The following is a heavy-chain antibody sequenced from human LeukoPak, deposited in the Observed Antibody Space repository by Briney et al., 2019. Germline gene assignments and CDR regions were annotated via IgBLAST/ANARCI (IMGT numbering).Heavy chain of an antibody. CDR1: GFTFRSHA. D-gene: IGHD3-10*01. Sequence: GGSLRLSCVGSGFTFRSHAMSWVRQAPEKGLEYVSGIYENGGTTYYADSVKGRFSISRDNSKNTLYLQVNSLRAEDAAVYYCAKESGRYYGSGFCDYWGQGTLVTVSS. CDR3: AKESGRYYGSGFCDY. J-gene: IGHJ4*02. CDR2: IYENGGTT. V-gene: IGHV3-23*01.